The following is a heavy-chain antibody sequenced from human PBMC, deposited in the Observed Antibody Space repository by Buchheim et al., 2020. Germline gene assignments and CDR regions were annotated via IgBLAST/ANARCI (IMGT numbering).Heavy chain of an antibody. CDR2: INADNGNT. J-gene: IGHJ5*01. Sequence: QVQLVQSGTDVKKPGASVKVSCKASGYTFIAYALNWVRQAPGQRLEWMGWINADNGNTKYSAKFQGRVTITRDTPATTVYMELRSLTSEDTAVYYCARSAIYDTSGYYFGSWGQGTL. CDR3: ARSAIYDTSGYYFGS. V-gene: IGHV1-3*01. CDR1: GYTFIAYA. D-gene: IGHD3-22*01.